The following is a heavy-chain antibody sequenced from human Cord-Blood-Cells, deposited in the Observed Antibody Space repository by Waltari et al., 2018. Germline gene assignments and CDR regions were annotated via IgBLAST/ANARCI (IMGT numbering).Heavy chain of an antibody. J-gene: IGHJ4*02. D-gene: IGHD3-3*01. CDR2: ISWNSGSI. Sequence: EVQLVESGGGLVQPGRSLRLSCAASGFTFDDYAMHWVRQAPGKGLEWVSGISWNSGSIGYADSVKGRFTISRDNAKNSLYLQMNSLRAEDTALYYCAKARFWSGYYYLDYWGQGTLVTVSS. CDR1: GFTFDDYA. CDR3: AKARFWSGYYYLDY. V-gene: IGHV3-9*01.